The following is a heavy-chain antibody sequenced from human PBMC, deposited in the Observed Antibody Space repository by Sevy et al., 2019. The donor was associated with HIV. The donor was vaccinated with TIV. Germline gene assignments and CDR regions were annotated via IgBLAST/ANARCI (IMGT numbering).Heavy chain of an antibody. D-gene: IGHD2-8*02. CDR2: IRSKGNNYAT. CDR1: GFIFSGSA. CDR3: TRRRAFVTRGTGFEFDY. Sequence: GGSLRLSCAASGFIFSGSAMHWVRQASGKGLEWVGRIRSKGNNYATTYAASVKGSFTISRDDSKNTAYLQMNSLKTEDTAVYYCTRRRAFVTRGTGFEFDYWGQGTLVTVSS. J-gene: IGHJ4*02. V-gene: IGHV3-73*01.